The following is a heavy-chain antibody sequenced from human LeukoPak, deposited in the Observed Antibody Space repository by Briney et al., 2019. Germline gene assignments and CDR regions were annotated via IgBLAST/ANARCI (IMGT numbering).Heavy chain of an antibody. CDR2: ISGSGFST. CDR3: AKDRDYGGNSGGYFDL. V-gene: IGHV3-23*01. CDR1: GFTFTRYA. J-gene: IGHJ2*01. D-gene: IGHD4-23*01. Sequence: GGSLRLSCAASGFTFTRYAMNWVRQAPGKGLEWVSAISGSGFSTYYADSVKGRFTISRDNSKNTPYLQVNSLRAEDTAVYHCAKDRDYGGNSGGYFDLWGRGTLVTVSS.